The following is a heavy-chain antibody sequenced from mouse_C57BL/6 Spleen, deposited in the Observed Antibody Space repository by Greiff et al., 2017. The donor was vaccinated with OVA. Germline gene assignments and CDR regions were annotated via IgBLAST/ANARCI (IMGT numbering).Heavy chain of an antibody. V-gene: IGHV5-9*01. D-gene: IGHD3-2*02. CDR3: ARTAQATVWFAY. Sequence: EVHLVESGGGLVKPGGSLKLSCAVSGFTFSSYTMSWVRQTPEKRLEWVATISGGGGNTYYPDSVTGRFTISRDNAKNTLYLQMSSLRSEDTALYYCARTAQATVWFAYWGQGTLVTVSA. CDR1: GFTFSSYT. CDR2: ISGGGGNT. J-gene: IGHJ3*01.